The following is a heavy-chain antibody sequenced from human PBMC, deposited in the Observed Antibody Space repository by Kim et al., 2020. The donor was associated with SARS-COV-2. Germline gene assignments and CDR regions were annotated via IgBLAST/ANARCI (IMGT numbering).Heavy chain of an antibody. D-gene: IGHD5-12*01. V-gene: IGHV3-11*01. CDR2: SV. CDR3: ARIYDGGDY. J-gene: IGHJ4*02. Sequence: SVYYADSVKGRFTISRDNAKNSRYLQMNSLRADDTAVYYCARIYDGGDYWGQGTLVTVSS.